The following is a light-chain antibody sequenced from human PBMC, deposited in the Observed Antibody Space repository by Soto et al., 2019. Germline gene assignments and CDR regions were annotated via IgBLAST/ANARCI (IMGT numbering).Light chain of an antibody. CDR1: SSDVGGYNY. J-gene: IGLJ2*01. CDR2: EVS. V-gene: IGLV2-14*01. Sequence: QSALTQPASVSGSPGQSITISCTGTSSDVGGYNYVSWSQQHPGKAPQLMIYEVSNRPSGVSNRFSGSKSGNTASLTISGLQAEDEADYYCQSYDSSLSAVIFGGGTKLTVL. CDR3: QSYDSSLSAVI.